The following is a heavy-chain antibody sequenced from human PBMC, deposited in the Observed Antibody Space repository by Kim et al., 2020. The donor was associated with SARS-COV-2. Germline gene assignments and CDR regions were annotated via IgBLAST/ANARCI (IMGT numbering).Heavy chain of an antibody. J-gene: IGHJ4*02. CDR3: ASLGPLVDTAMGHYFDY. D-gene: IGHD5-18*01. CDR1: GGTFSSYA. V-gene: IGHV1-69*13. CDR2: IIPIFGTA. Sequence: SVKVSCKASGGTFSSYAISWVRQAPGQGLEWMGGIIPIFGTANYAQKFQGRVTITADESTSTAYMELSSLRSEDTAVYYCASLGPLVDTAMGHYFDYWGQGTLVTVSS.